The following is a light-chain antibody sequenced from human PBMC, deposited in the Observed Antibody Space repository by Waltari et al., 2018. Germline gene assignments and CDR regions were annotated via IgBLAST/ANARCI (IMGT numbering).Light chain of an antibody. Sequence: QSVLTQPPSASWTPGQRVTISCSGSSSNIGSNTVNWYQQLPGTAPKLLIYSNNQRPSGVPDRVSGSRSGSSAALAISGLQSEGEADYYCAAWDDSLNGRVFGTGTKVTVL. V-gene: IGLV1-44*01. CDR1: SSNIGSNT. CDR3: AAWDDSLNGRV. CDR2: SNN. J-gene: IGLJ1*01.